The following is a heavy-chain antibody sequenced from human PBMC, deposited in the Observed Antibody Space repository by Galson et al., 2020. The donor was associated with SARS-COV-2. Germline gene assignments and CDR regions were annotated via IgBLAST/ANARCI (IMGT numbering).Heavy chain of an antibody. V-gene: IGHV3-48*03. J-gene: IGHJ3*01. Sequence: GESLKISCTASGFSFARHEVNWVRQAPGKGLEWISYITDTGNNKYYADSVKGRFTISRDNAKNSVYLQMTSLRAEDTAVYYCASPELTAANFFGAFDLWGRGTMVTISS. CDR3: ASPELTAANFFGAFDL. CDR1: GFSFARHE. CDR2: ITDTGNNK. D-gene: IGHD6-13*01.